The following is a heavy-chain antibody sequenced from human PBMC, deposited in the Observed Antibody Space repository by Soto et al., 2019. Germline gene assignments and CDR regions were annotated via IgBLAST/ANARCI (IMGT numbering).Heavy chain of an antibody. CDR1: GGTFSSYA. J-gene: IGHJ5*02. Sequence: QVQLVQSGAEVKKPGSSVKVSCKASGGTFSSYAISWVRQAPGQGLEWLGGLIPIFGTANYAQQFQGRGTITPAQSTSPAYMGPSSLRTEDPALYYCAREFLVGGSHLDPRGPGTLVTLSS. V-gene: IGHV1-69*05. CDR3: AREFLVGGSHLDP. D-gene: IGHD2-8*02. CDR2: LIPIFGTA.